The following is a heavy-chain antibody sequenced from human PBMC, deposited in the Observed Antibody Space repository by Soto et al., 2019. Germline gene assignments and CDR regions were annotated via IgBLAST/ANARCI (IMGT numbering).Heavy chain of an antibody. CDR3: AHSLIPNWGSRGAFDY. D-gene: IGHD7-27*01. CDR1: GFSLSTSGVG. V-gene: IGHV2-5*02. J-gene: IGHJ4*02. CDR2: IYWDDDK. Sequence: QITLKESGPTLVKPTQTLTVTCTFSGFSLSTSGVGVGWIRQPPGKALEWLALIYWDDDKRYSPSLKSRLTITKDTSKNQVVLTMTNMDPVDTATYYCAHSLIPNWGSRGAFDYWGQGTLVTVSS.